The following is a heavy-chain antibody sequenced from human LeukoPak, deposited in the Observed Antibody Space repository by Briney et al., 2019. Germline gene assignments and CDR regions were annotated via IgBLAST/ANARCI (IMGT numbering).Heavy chain of an antibody. CDR2: IYWNADK. J-gene: IGHJ4*02. D-gene: IGHD6-6*01. CDR3: AHRSSSLRPFDS. V-gene: IGHV2-5*01. CDR1: GFSLSTSGVG. Sequence: ESGPTLVNPTQTLTLTCTFSGFSLSTSGVGVGWIRQPPGKALEWLALIYWNADKRYSPSLTSRLTISKDTSKNQVVLTMTNMDPVDTATYYCAHRSSSLRPFDSWGQGTLVTVSS.